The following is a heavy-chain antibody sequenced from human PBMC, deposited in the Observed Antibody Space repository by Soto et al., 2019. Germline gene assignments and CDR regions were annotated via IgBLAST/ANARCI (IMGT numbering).Heavy chain of an antibody. Sequence: LRLSCAASGFTFSNYWMSWVRQAPGKGLEWVANIKQDGSERYYVDSVKGRFTISRDNAKNSVYLQMNSLRAEDTAVYHCRGSLDYWGQGTLVTVSS. J-gene: IGHJ4*02. V-gene: IGHV3-7*01. CDR1: GFTFSNYW. CDR2: IKQDGSER. CDR3: RGSLDY. D-gene: IGHD3-10*01.